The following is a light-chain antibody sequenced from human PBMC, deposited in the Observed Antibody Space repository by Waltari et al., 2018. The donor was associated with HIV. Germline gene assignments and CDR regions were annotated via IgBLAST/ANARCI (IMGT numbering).Light chain of an antibody. CDR2: DVG. CDR3: CAYAGPTGLSEV. V-gene: IGLV2-23*02. Sequence: QSALTHPASVSGSPGPSITISCPGTSRAICPYNYVSWYQPHPGKAPKPIIYDVGTRPSGVSDRFSGSKSGNTASLTISGLQSEDEADYHCCAYAGPTGLSEVFGGGTKLTVL. CDR1: SRAICPYNY. J-gene: IGLJ2*01.